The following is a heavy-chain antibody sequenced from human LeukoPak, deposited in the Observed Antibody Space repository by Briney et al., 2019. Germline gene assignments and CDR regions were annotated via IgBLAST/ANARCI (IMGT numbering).Heavy chain of an antibody. V-gene: IGHV4-39*01. CDR3: ARGRTRCSGGSCYSWVFDY. Sequence: SETLSLACTVSGGSISSSSYYWGWIRQPPGKGLEWIGSIYYSGSTYYNPSLKSRVTISVDTSKNQFSLKLSSVTAADTAVYYCARGRTRCSGGSCYSWVFDYWGQGTLVTVSS. CDR2: IYYSGST. D-gene: IGHD2-15*01. CDR1: GGSISSSSYY. J-gene: IGHJ4*02.